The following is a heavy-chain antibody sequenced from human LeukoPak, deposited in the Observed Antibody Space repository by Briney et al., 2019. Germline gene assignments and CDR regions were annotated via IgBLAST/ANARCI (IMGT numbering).Heavy chain of an antibody. CDR3: ARARDWDIAY. CDR2: MNANSGNT. D-gene: IGHD3/OR15-3a*01. CDR1: GYTFTSYD. J-gene: IGHJ4*02. V-gene: IGHV1-8*01. Sequence: GASGKVSCKASGYTFTSYDINWVRQATGQGLEWMGWMNANSGNTGYAQKSQGRVTMTRNSSISTAYMEMSSLRSEDTAVYYCARARDWDIAYCGQASLVTASS.